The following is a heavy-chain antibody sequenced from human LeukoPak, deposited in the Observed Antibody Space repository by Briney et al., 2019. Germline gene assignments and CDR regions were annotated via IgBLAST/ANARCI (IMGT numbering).Heavy chain of an antibody. CDR3: ASIAAADTGVSFDY. D-gene: IGHD6-13*01. J-gene: IGHJ4*02. V-gene: IGHV3-21*01. CDR2: ISSSSSYI. Sequence: QPGGSLRLSCAASGFTFSSYSVNWVRQAPGKGLEWVSSISSSSSYIYYADSVKGRFTISRDNAKNSLYLQMNSLRAEDTAVYYCASIAAADTGVSFDYWGQGTLVTVSS. CDR1: GFTFSSYS.